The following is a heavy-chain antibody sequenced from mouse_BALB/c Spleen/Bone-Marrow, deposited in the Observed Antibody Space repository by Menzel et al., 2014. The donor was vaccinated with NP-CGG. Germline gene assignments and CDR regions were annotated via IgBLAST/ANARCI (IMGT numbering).Heavy chain of an antibody. CDR2: IDPSDSES. CDR3: ARSYGNYDAMDF. V-gene: IGHV1-69*02. J-gene: IGHJ4*01. Sequence: QVQLKESGAELVKPGAPVKLSCKASGYTFTTYWMNWVKQGPGRGLEWIGKIDPSDSESHYSQKFKDKATLTVDKSSSTAYIQLSSLTSEDSAVYFCARSYGNYDAMDFWGQGTSVTVSS. CDR1: GYTFTTYW. D-gene: IGHD2-10*02.